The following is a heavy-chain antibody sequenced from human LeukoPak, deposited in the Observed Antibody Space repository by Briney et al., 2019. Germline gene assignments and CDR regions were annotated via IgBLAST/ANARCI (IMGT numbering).Heavy chain of an antibody. CDR2: IYYSGST. D-gene: IGHD3-16*01. V-gene: IGHV4-39*01. CDR3: ARAFTFRREKPKENWFDP. J-gene: IGHJ5*02. Sequence: SETLSLTCTVSGGSISSSSYYWGWIRQPPGKGLEWIGSIYYSGSTYYNPSLKSRVTISVDTSKNQFSLKLSSVTAADTAVYYCARAFTFRREKPKENWFDPWGQGTLVTVSS. CDR1: GGSISSSSYY.